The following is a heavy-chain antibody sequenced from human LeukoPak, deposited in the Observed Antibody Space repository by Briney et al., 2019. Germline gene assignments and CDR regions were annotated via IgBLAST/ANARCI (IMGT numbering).Heavy chain of an antibody. J-gene: IGHJ4*02. CDR3: AREWVHYTYGSPPIDY. Sequence: ASVKVSCKTSGYTFTNYYMHWVRQAPGQGLEWMGIINPSGGSTSYAQKFQGRVTMTGDTSTNTVCMELSSLRSEDTAMYCCAREWVHYTYGSPPIDYWGQGTLVTVSS. CDR2: INPSGGST. V-gene: IGHV1-46*01. D-gene: IGHD5-18*01. CDR1: GYTFTNYY.